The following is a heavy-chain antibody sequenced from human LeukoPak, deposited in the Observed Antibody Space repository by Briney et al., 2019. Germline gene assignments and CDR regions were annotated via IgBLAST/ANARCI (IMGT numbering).Heavy chain of an antibody. CDR1: GYTFTGYY. V-gene: IGHV1-2*02. D-gene: IGHD6-13*01. CDR3: ARGIAAAGHPYSFY. Sequence: ASVKVSCKASGYTFTGYYMHWVRQAPGQGLEWMGWINPNSGGTNYAQKFQGRVTMTRDTSISTAYMELSRLRSDDTAVYYCARGIAAAGHPYSFYWGQGTLVTVSS. CDR2: INPNSGGT. J-gene: IGHJ4*02.